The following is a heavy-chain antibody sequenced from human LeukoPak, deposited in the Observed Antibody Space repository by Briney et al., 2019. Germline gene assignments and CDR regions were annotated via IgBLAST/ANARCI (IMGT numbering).Heavy chain of an antibody. D-gene: IGHD6-6*01. Sequence: VASVKVSCKASGYSFTGYYMHWVRQAPGQGLEWMGWINPNSGGTNYAQKFQGRVTMTRDTSISTAYMELSRLRSDDTAVYYCARSGYSSSSHIYYWGQGTLVTVSS. CDR2: INPNSGGT. CDR1: GYSFTGYY. V-gene: IGHV1-2*02. J-gene: IGHJ4*02. CDR3: ARSGYSSSSHIYY.